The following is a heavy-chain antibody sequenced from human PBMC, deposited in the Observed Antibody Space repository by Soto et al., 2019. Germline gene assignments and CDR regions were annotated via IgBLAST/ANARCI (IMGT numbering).Heavy chain of an antibody. CDR2: IYHSGST. CDR1: GGSISSSNW. V-gene: IGHV4-4*02. J-gene: IGHJ4*02. CDR3: ASIGHYDILTGYYSVDY. D-gene: IGHD3-9*01. Sequence: QVQLQESGPGLVKPSGTLSLTCAVSGGSISSSNWWSWVRQPPGKGLQWIGEIYHSGSTNYNPSLKSRVPISVDKSKNQFSLKLSSVTAADTAVYYCASIGHYDILTGYYSVDYWGQGTLVTVSS.